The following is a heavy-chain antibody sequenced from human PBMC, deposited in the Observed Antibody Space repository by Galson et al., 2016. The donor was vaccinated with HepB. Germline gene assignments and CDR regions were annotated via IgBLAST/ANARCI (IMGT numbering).Heavy chain of an antibody. J-gene: IGHJ5*02. V-gene: IGHV5-51*01. Sequence: QSGAEVKKPGESLKISCKTSGYTFTTHWIGWVRQMPGKGLEWMGIIYPADSDTRYSPSFQGQITISADKSITTAYLQWSSLKASDTAIYYCAGGAKGDTDGFDPWGQGTLVTVSS. CDR1: GYTFTTHW. D-gene: IGHD5-18*01. CDR2: IYPADSDT. CDR3: AGGAKGDTDGFDP.